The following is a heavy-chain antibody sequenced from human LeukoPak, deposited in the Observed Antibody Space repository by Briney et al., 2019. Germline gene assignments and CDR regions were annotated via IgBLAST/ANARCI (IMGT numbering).Heavy chain of an antibody. CDR1: TFTYSSYW. J-gene: IGHJ3*01. V-gene: IGHV3-7*01. D-gene: IGHD3-9*01. CDR3: AALLRYFDWRF. CDR2: IKEDGREK. Sequence: GGSLRLSCVASTFTYSSYWMSWVRQAPGKGLEWVASIKEDGREKSYVDSVKGRFTISRNNSKNSLYLQMNSLRAEDTAVYYRAALLRYFDWRFWGQGTMVTVFS.